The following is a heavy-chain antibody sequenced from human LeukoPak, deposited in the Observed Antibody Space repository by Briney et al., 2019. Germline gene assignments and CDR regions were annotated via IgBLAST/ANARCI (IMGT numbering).Heavy chain of an antibody. J-gene: IGHJ4*02. CDR2: IIPIFATA. D-gene: IGHD3-22*01. Sequence: SVKVSCKASGGTFSSYAISWVRQAPGQGLEWMGGIIPIFATANYAQKFQGRVTITADESTSTAYMELSSLGSEDTAVYYCARGPITTRSHFDYWGQGTLVTVSS. CDR3: ARGPITTRSHFDY. V-gene: IGHV1-69*13. CDR1: GGTFSSYA.